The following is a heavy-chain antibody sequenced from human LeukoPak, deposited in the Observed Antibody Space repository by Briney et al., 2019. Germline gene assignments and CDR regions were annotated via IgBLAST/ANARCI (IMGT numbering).Heavy chain of an antibody. V-gene: IGHV1-8*01. Sequence: GASVKVSCKASGYTFTSYDINWVRQATGQGLEWMGWMNPNSGNTGYAQKFQGRVTMTRNTSIGTAYMELSSLRSEDTAVYYCARGNYGGNPYYYYYYYMDVWGKGTTVTISS. J-gene: IGHJ6*03. CDR1: GYTFTSYD. CDR3: ARGNYGGNPYYYYYYYMDV. CDR2: MNPNSGNT. D-gene: IGHD4-23*01.